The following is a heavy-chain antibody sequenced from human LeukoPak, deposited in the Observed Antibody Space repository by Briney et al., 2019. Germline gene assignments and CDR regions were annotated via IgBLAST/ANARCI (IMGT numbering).Heavy chain of an antibody. Sequence: ASVKVSCKASGYTFTGYYMHWVRQAPGQGLEWMGWINPNSGGTNYAHKFQGRVTMTRDTSISTAYMELSRLRSDDTAVYYCAKADSIVVVPAALQGNFDYWGQGTLVTVSS. CDR1: GYTFTGYY. J-gene: IGHJ4*02. V-gene: IGHV1-2*02. D-gene: IGHD2-2*01. CDR3: AKADSIVVVPAALQGNFDY. CDR2: INPNSGGT.